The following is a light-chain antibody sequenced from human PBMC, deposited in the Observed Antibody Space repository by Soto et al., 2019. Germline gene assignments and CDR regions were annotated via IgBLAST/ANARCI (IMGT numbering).Light chain of an antibody. CDR1: QSISSTF. Sequence: EIVLTQSPCTLSLSPGEGATLSCRASQSISSTFLAWYQHKPGQAPRVLIYGASSRAAGIPDRFSGSGSGTDFTLTISRLEPEDFAVYYCQQYESSWTFGQGTKVE. V-gene: IGKV3-20*01. CDR3: QQYESSWT. J-gene: IGKJ1*01. CDR2: GAS.